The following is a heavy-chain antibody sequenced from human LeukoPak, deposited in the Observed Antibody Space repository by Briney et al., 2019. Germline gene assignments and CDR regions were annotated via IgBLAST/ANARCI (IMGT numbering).Heavy chain of an antibody. V-gene: IGHV4-4*07. CDR2: IYTSGST. J-gene: IGHJ6*03. CDR3: ARELRGPRRGYGVNYYMDV. Sequence: PSETLSLTCTVSGASMSNSFWSWIRQPAGKGLEWIGRIYTSGSTNYNPSLKSRVTMSVDTSKNQFSLKLSSVTAADTAVYYCARELRGPRRGYGVNYYMDVWGKGTTVTVSS. D-gene: IGHD4-17*01. CDR1: GASMSNSF.